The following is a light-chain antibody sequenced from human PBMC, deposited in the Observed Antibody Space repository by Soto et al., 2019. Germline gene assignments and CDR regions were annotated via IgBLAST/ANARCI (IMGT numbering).Light chain of an antibody. Sequence: EIVLTQSPGTLSLSPGERATLSCRASQSVSSDLAWYHQKPGQAPRLLIYGASTRATGIPARFSGSGSGTEFTLTISRLEPEDFAVYYCHQYNSWPPGTFGQGPRWIS. CDR3: HQYNSWPPGT. CDR1: QSVSSD. CDR2: GAS. V-gene: IGKV3-15*01. J-gene: IGKJ2*01.